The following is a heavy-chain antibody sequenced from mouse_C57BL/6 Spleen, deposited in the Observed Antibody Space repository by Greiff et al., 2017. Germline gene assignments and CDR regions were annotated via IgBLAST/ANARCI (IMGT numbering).Heavy chain of an antibody. CDR1: GFSLTSYG. CDR2: IWSGGST. CDR3: ARPPSNWAWFAY. Sequence: QVQLKQSGPGLVQPSQSLSITCTVSGFSLTSYGVHWVRQSPGKGLEWLGVIWSGGSTDYNAAFISRLSISKDNSKSQVFCKMNSLPADDTAIYFCARPPSNWAWFAYWGQGTRVTVSA. V-gene: IGHV2-2*01. J-gene: IGHJ3*01. D-gene: IGHD4-1*01.